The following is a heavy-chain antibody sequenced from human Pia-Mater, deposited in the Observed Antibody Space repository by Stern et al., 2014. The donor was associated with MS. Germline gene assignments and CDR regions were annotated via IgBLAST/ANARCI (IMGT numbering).Heavy chain of an antibody. CDR2: ISAYNGNT. Sequence: QVQLVQSGAEVQKPGASVKVSCTASGYTFTSYGISWVRQAPGQGLEWMGWISAYNGNTNYAQKLQGRVTMTTDTSTSTAYMELRSLRSDDSAVYYCARDGSIVVPRGEDAFDIWGQGTMVTVSS. CDR1: GYTFTSYG. CDR3: ARDGSIVVPRGEDAFDI. J-gene: IGHJ3*02. V-gene: IGHV1-18*01. D-gene: IGHD3-22*01.